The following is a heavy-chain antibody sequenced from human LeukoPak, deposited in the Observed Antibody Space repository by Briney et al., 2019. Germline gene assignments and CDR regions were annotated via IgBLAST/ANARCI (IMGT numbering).Heavy chain of an antibody. CDR3: ASLDYGLNWFDP. Sequence: MGRIIPILGIANYAQKFQGRVTITADKSTGTAYMELSSLRSEDTAVYYCASLDYGLNWFDPWGQGTLVTVSS. D-gene: IGHD4-17*01. CDR2: IIPILGIA. J-gene: IGHJ5*02. V-gene: IGHV1-69*02.